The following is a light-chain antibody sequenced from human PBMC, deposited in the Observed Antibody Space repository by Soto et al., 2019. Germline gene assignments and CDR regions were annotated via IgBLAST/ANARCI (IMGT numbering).Light chain of an antibody. V-gene: IGKV1-5*01. CDR2: DAS. J-gene: IGKJ1*01. CDR3: QQYNSYGWT. Sequence: DIQMTHSPSTLSASVVDRVTITCRASQSISSWLAWYQQKPGKVPKLLIYDASSLESGVPSRFSGSGSGTEFTLTISSLQPDDFATYYCQQYNSYGWTFGQGTKVDIK. CDR1: QSISSW.